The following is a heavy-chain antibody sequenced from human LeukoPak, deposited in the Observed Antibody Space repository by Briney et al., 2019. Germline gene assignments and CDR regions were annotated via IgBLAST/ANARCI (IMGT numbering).Heavy chain of an antibody. CDR3: AGGRDIVVAGPGGYFDY. CDR2: ISPRGDTI. Sequence: WGSLRLSCAASGFSFSDYYMNWIRQAPGKGLEWVSYISPRGDTIHFAYVVNGRFTISRDNAKNSLFLQMNILTTEDTAMYYCAGGRDIVVAGPGGYFDYWGEGALVTVFS. J-gene: IGHJ4*02. D-gene: IGHD6-19*01. CDR1: GFSFSDYY. V-gene: IGHV3-11*01.